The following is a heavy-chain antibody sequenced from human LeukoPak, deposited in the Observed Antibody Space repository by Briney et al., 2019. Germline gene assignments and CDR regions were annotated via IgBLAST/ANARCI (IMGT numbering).Heavy chain of an antibody. V-gene: IGHV1-18*01. CDR1: GFTFTSYG. CDR3: ARDGRDIVVVPALNDY. Sequence: GGTLRLSCAASGFTFTSYGISWVRQAPGQGLEWMGWISAYNGNTNYAQKLQGRVTMTTDTSTSTAYMELRSLRSDDTAVYYCARDGRDIVVVPALNDYWGQGTLVTVSS. D-gene: IGHD2-2*01. CDR2: ISAYNGNT. J-gene: IGHJ4*02.